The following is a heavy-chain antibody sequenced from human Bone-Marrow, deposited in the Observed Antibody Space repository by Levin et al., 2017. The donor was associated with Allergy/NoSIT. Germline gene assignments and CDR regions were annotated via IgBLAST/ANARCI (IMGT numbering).Heavy chain of an antibody. Sequence: GESLKISCAASGFIFTNYWMTWVRQAPGKGLEMVGNIKLDGSEKYYVDSVKGRFTISRDNAKNSLYLQMNSLRDEDTAVYYCAREGGAAAGKEGFDYWGQGTLVTVSS. CDR3: AREGGAAAGKEGFDY. CDR2: IKLDGSEK. V-gene: IGHV3-7*04. CDR1: GFIFTNYW. J-gene: IGHJ4*02. D-gene: IGHD6-13*01.